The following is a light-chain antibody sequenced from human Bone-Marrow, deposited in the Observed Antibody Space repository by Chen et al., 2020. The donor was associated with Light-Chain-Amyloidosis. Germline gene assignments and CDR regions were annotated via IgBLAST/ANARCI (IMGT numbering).Light chain of an antibody. CDR3: QSYDIAKV. CDR1: SGYIASNY. Sequence: NFVLIHPHSVSESPGKTVTISCTRSSGYIASNYLHCYQQRPGRSPTIVIDEDNQTPSGVPGRFSGSIGHSANSAFLTISGLKTADEGDYYCQSYDIAKVFGGGTKVTVL. CDR2: EDN. V-gene: IGLV6-57*01. J-gene: IGLJ2*01.